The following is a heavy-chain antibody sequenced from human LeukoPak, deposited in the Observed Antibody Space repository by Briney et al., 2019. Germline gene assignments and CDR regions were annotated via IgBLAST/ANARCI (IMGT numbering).Heavy chain of an antibody. J-gene: IGHJ4*02. CDR2: INTNTGNA. CDR3: ASFFCTSALCYYLDY. CDR1: GYTFTSNS. Sequence: SVKVSCKASGYTFTSNSLGWVRQAPGQALEWMGWINTNTGNATYAQGFTGRCVFSLDTSDNTAYLQISSLQAEDTAVYSCASFFCTSALCYYLDYWGQGTLVTVSS. V-gene: IGHV7-4-1*02. D-gene: IGHD2-8*01.